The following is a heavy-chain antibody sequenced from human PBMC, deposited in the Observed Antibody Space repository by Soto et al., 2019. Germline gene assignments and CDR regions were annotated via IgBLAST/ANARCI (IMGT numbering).Heavy chain of an antibody. D-gene: IGHD2-21*01. V-gene: IGHV1-69*13. CDR3: ANPVANDAFDI. CDR1: GGTFSSYA. Sequence: SVKVSCKASGGTFSSYAISWVRQAPGQGLEWMGGIIPIFGTANYAQKFQGRVTITADESTSTAYMELSSLRSEDAAVYYCANPVANDAFDIWGQGTMVTVSS. J-gene: IGHJ3*02. CDR2: IIPIFGTA.